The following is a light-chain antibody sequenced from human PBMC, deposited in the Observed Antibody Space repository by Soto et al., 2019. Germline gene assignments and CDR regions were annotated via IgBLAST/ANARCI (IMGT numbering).Light chain of an antibody. V-gene: IGKV3D-15*01. CDR1: QSVSSY. J-gene: IGKJ4*01. Sequence: EIVLTQSPATLSLSPGERATLSCRASQSVSSYLAWYQQKPGQAPRLLIYDASNRATGIPARFSGSGSATEFTLTISSLQSEDFAIYYCQQYYAWPLTFGGGTKVDIK. CDR2: DAS. CDR3: QQYYAWPLT.